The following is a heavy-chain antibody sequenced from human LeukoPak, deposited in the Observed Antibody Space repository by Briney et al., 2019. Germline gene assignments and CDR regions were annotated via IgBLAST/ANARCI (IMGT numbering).Heavy chain of an antibody. D-gene: IGHD7-27*01. CDR1: GGSVSGYY. J-gene: IGHJ4*02. CDR3: ARGHWGCDY. V-gene: IGHV4-59*02. Sequence: SETPSLTCTVSGGSVSGYYWSWIRQPPGNGLEWIGYIFHTGNTNYNPSLRSRVTISVDTSKNQFSLKLTSVTAADTAVYYCARGHWGCDYWGQGALVTVSS. CDR2: IFHTGNT.